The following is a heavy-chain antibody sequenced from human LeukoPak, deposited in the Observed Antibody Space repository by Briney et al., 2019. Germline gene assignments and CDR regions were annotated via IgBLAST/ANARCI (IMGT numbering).Heavy chain of an antibody. CDR1: GYTFTSYA. Sequence: GASVKVSCKASGYTFTSYAMHWVRQAPGQRLEWMGWINAGNGNTKYSQKFQGRVTITRDRSASTAYMELSSLRSEDTAVYYCASGGFGEFWVDYWGQGTLVTVSS. CDR3: ASGGFGEFWVDY. CDR2: INAGNGNT. D-gene: IGHD3-10*01. V-gene: IGHV1-3*01. J-gene: IGHJ4*02.